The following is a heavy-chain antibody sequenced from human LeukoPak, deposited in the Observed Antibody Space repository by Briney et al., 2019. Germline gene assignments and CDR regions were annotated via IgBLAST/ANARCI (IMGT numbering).Heavy chain of an antibody. J-gene: IGHJ4*02. V-gene: IGHV3-30*03. CDR2: ISSDGSNK. Sequence: GGSLRLSCAASGFTFSSFGMHWVRQAPGKGLEWVALISSDGSNKYYADSVKGRFTISRDNSKNTLYLQMNSLRTEDTAVYYCATLAAAGIVGPLDYWGQGALVTVSS. D-gene: IGHD6-13*01. CDR1: GFTFSSFG. CDR3: ATLAAAGIVGPLDY.